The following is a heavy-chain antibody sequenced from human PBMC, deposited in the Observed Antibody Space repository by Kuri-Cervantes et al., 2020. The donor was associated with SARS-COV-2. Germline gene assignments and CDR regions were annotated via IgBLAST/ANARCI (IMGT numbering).Heavy chain of an antibody. CDR3: ARGFSGYSYGDAFDI. CDR1: GFTFSRYS. D-gene: IGHD5-18*01. V-gene: IGHV3-48*01. CDR2: ISSSSNTI. J-gene: IGHJ3*02. Sequence: GESLKISCVVSGFTFSRYSMNWVRQAPGKGLEWVSYISSSSNTIYYADSVKGRSTISRDNAKNSLYLQMNSLRAEDTAVYYCARGFSGYSYGDAFDIWGQGTMVTVSS.